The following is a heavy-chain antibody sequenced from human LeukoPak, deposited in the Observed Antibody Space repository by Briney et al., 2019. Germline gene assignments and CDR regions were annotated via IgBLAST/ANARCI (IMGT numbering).Heavy chain of an antibody. D-gene: IGHD6-13*01. J-gene: IGHJ4*02. V-gene: IGHV3-72*01. CDR3: RAVDY. CDR2: TRNKANSYTT. CDR1: GFTFSDHY. Sequence: GGSLRLSCAASGFTFSDHYMDWVRQAPGKGLEWVGRTRNKANSYTTEYAASVKGRFTISRDDSKNSLCLQMNSLKTEDTAVYYCRAVDYWGQGTLVTVSS.